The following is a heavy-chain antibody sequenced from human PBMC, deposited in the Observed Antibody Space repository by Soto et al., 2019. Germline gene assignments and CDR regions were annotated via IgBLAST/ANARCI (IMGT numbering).Heavy chain of an antibody. Sequence: TSETLSLTCTVSGGSISSGDYYWSWIRQPPGKGLEWIGYIYYSGSTYYNPSLKSRVTISVDTSKNQFSLKLSSVTAADTAVYYCARDLGSTEYFQHWGQGTLVTVSS. CDR2: IYYSGST. J-gene: IGHJ1*01. CDR3: ARDLGSTEYFQH. V-gene: IGHV4-30-4*01. CDR1: GGSISSGDYY. D-gene: IGHD2-15*01.